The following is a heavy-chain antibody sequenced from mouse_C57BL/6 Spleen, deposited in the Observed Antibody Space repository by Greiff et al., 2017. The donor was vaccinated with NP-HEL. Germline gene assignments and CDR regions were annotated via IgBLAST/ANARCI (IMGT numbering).Heavy chain of an antibody. CDR1: GFTFSDYG. D-gene: IGHD1-1*01. J-gene: IGHJ4*01. CDR2: ISSGSSTI. V-gene: IGHV5-17*01. Sequence: EVKLVESGGGLVKPGGSLKLSCAASGFTFSDYGMHWVRQAPEKGLEWVAYISSGSSTIYYADTVKGRFTISRDNAKNTLFLQMTSLRSEDTAMYYCARGGEITVVAPYAMDYWGQGTSVTVSS. CDR3: ARGGEITVVAPYAMDY.